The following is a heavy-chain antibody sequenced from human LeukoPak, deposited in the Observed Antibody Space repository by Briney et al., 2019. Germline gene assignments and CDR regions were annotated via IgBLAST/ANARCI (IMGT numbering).Heavy chain of an antibody. D-gene: IGHD3-16*02. CDR1: GFTVSSNY. CDR3: ARGYRYMDV. J-gene: IGHJ6*03. V-gene: IGHV3-66*02. Sequence: GGSLRLSCAASGFTVSSNYMSWVRQAPGEGLEWVSIIYSGGSTYYADSVKGRFIVSRDSSENTLYLQMNSLRVEDTAVYFCARGYRYMDVWGKGTTVTVSS. CDR2: IYSGGST.